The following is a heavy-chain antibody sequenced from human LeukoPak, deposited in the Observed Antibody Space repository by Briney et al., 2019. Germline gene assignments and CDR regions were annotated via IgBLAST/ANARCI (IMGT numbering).Heavy chain of an antibody. D-gene: IGHD6-13*01. V-gene: IGHV4-59*01. CDR1: GVSISSYY. J-gene: IGHJ4*02. CDR2: IYYSGST. Sequence: PSETLSLTCTVSGVSISSYYWSWIRQPPGKGLEWIGYIYYSGSTNYNPSLKSRVTISVDTSKNQFSLKLSSVTAADTAVYYCARDPHRIAAADYWGQGTLVTVSS. CDR3: ARDPHRIAAADY.